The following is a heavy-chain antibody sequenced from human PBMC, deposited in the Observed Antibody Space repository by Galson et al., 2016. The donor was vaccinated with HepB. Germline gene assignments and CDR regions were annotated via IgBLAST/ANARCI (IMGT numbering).Heavy chain of an antibody. CDR1: GFTFRNYA. CDR3: TTWLSHHFDY. J-gene: IGHJ4*02. V-gene: IGHV3-23*01. CDR2: IDGPTPNT. D-gene: IGHD6-19*01. Sequence: SLRLSCAASGFTFRNYALSWVLRAPGKGLEWVSHIDGPTPNTHYADSVRGRFSIYRDNSRDTLYLQMDSLTAEDSAIYYCTTWLSHHFDYWGQGTRVTVSS.